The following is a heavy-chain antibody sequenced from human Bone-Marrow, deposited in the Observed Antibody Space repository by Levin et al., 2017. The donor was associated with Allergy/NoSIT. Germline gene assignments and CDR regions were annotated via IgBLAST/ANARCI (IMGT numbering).Heavy chain of an antibody. CDR1: GFTFSNYG. D-gene: IGHD1-7*01. CDR3: AKEFGTGYHDTPLIDY. CDR2: IALDSLVK. V-gene: IGHV3-30*18. J-gene: IGHJ4*02. Sequence: GESLKISCAGSGFTFSNYGMHWVRQAPGKGLEYVAVIALDSLVKHYADSVKGRFTVSRDNSKKTLYLEMDSLRPEDTAVYYCAKEFGTGYHDTPLIDYWGQGTLVTVSS.